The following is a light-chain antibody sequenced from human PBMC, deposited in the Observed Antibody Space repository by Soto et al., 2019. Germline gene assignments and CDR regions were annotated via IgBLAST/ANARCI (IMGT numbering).Light chain of an antibody. CDR1: QSPGTW. V-gene: IGKV1-5*01. J-gene: IGKJ4*01. CDR3: QQYFSYPLT. CDR2: DVS. Sequence: DIQMTQSPSTLSASVGDRVIITCRASQSPGTWMAWYQQKPGTAPVLLIYDVSKLESGVPSRFSGRASGKEFTLTITSLQPDDFATYYCQQYFSYPLTFGGGTKV.